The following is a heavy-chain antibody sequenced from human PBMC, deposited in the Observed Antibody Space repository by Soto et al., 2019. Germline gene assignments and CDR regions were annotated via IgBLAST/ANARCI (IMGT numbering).Heavy chain of an antibody. CDR2: IGTAGDT. V-gene: IGHV3-13*01. Sequence: GALRLSCAASGFTFSSYDMHWVRQATGKGLEWVSAIGTAGDTYYPGSVKGRFTISRENAKNSLYLQMNSLRAEDTAVYYCARTGAAMVPWAFDFWGQGTMVTVSS. D-gene: IGHD5-18*01. CDR3: ARTGAAMVPWAFDF. CDR1: GFTFSSYD. J-gene: IGHJ3*01.